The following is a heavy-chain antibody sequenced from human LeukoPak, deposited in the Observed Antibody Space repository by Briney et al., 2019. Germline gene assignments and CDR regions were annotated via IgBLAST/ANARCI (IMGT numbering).Heavy chain of an antibody. V-gene: IGHV3-74*01. D-gene: IGHD4-17*01. J-gene: IGHJ4*02. Sequence: GGSLRLSCVASGFTFRTYWMHWVRQAPGKGLLWVTRINGDGRNTTYADSVKGRFTISRANAKTTLYLQMHSLRAEDTAVYYCARASTTVPNLLDNWGEGALVTVSS. CDR3: ARASTTVPNLLDN. CDR1: GFTFRTYW. CDR2: INGDGRNT.